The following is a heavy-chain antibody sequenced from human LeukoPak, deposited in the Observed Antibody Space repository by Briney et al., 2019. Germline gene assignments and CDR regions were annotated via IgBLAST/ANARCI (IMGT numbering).Heavy chain of an antibody. J-gene: IGHJ6*02. CDR2: IKQDGSKK. Sequence: GGSLRLSCVASGFPFSSYWMTWVRQAPGKGLEWVANIKQDGSKKSYVDSVKGRFTISRDNAKNSLYLQMNSLRAEDTAIYYCARDDLGTSYFYYGMDVWGQGTTVTVSS. CDR1: GFPFSSYW. V-gene: IGHV3-7*01. D-gene: IGHD3/OR15-3a*01. CDR3: ARDDLGTSYFYYGMDV.